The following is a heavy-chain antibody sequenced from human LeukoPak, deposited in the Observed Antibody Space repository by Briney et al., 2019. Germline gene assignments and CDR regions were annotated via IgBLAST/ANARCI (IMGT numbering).Heavy chain of an antibody. V-gene: IGHV3-23*01. CDR3: AKDLSVRSYYYYMDV. Sequence: GGSLRLSCAASGFTFSSYAMSWVRQAPGKGLEWVSSITGSGTGTYYADSVKGRFTISRDNSENTLYLRMNSLRGGDTAVYYCAKDLSVRSYYYYMDVWGKGTTVTVSS. CDR2: ITGSGTGT. J-gene: IGHJ6*03. CDR1: GFTFSSYA. D-gene: IGHD3-10*01.